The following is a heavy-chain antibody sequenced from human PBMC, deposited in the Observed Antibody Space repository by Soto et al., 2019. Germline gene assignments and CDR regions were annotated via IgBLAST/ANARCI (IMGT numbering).Heavy chain of an antibody. CDR2: IYYSGST. V-gene: IGHV4-59*01. Sequence: XQTLSRTCTVSGGSSKHYNWNWIRQPPGKGLEWIGYIYYSGSTNYNPSLESRVTIFVDMSRNQFSLKLNSVTAADTAVYYCARRDCSSAFCHYSFDDWGQGTLVTVSS. J-gene: IGHJ4*02. D-gene: IGHD2-2*01. CDR3: ARRDCSSAFCHYSFDD. CDR1: GGSSKHYN.